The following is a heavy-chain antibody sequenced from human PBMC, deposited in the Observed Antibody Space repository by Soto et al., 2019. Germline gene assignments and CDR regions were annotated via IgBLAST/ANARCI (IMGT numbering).Heavy chain of an antibody. CDR1: GYTFTSYA. CDR3: ARDVSPYYYDSSGYPDY. Sequence: ASVKVSCKASGYTFTSYAMHWVRQAPGQRLEWMGWINAGNGNTKYSQKFQGRVTITRDTSASTAYMELSSLRSEDTAVYYCARDVSPYYYDSSGYPDYWGQGTLVTVSS. CDR2: INAGNGNT. D-gene: IGHD3-22*01. J-gene: IGHJ4*02. V-gene: IGHV1-3*01.